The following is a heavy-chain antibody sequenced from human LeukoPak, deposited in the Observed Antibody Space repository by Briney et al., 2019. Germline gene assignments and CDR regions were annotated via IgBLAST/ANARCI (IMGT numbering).Heavy chain of an antibody. CDR3: ARGKVDFAF. CDR2: IKYDGNEK. V-gene: IGHV3-7*01. Sequence: GGSLRLSCAASGLTFSSHWMNWVRQAPGKGLEWVANIKYDGNEKYYVDSVKGRFTISRDNAKNSVYLQMNSLTAADTAVYYCARGKVDFAFWGQGTLVTVSS. J-gene: IGHJ4*02. D-gene: IGHD3-9*01. CDR1: GLTFSSHW.